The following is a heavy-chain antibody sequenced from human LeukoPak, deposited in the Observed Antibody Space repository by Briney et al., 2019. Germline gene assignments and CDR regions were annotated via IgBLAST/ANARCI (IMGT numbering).Heavy chain of an antibody. J-gene: IGHJ5*02. CDR1: GGTFSSYA. CDR2: IIPIFGTA. Sequence: SVKVSCKASGGTFSSYAISWVRQAPGQGLEWMGGIIPIFGTANYAQKLQGRVTMTTDTSTSTAYMELRSLRSDDTAVYYCARVVRNWFDPWGQGTLVTVSS. V-gene: IGHV1-69*05. D-gene: IGHD4/OR15-4a*01. CDR3: ARVVRNWFDP.